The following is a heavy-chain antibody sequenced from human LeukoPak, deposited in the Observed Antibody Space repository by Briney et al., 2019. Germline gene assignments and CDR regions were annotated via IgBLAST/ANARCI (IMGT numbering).Heavy chain of an antibody. Sequence: GSLRLSCAASGFTFSNAWMSWIRQPPGKGLEWIGEINHSGSTNYNPSLKSRVTISVDTSKNQFSLKLSSVTAADTAVYYCARNRGYYGSGSYPHWGQGTLVTVSS. J-gene: IGHJ4*02. D-gene: IGHD3-10*01. CDR1: GFTFSNAW. CDR3: ARNRGYYGSGSYPH. V-gene: IGHV4-34*01. CDR2: INHSGST.